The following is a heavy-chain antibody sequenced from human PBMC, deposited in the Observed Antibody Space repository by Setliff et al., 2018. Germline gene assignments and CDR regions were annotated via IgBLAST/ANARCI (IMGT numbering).Heavy chain of an antibody. Sequence: WASVKVSCKTSGYNFITFGVSWVRQAPGQRLEWMGWISPYNGNTNYAQRFQGRVTMTSDTSTTTVYMELTSLKSDDTAMYYCVRGPGPSVVVAMPFDRWGQGTLVTVSS. CDR3: VRGPGPSVVVAMPFDR. CDR2: ISPYNGNT. CDR1: GYNFITFG. J-gene: IGHJ4*02. V-gene: IGHV1-18*01. D-gene: IGHD5-12*01.